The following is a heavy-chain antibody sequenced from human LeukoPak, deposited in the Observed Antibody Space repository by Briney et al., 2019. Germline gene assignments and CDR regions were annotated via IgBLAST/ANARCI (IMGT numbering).Heavy chain of an antibody. J-gene: IGHJ5*02. D-gene: IGHD3-10*01. CDR1: GFTFSSYS. CDR2: ISSSSSTI. V-gene: IGHV3-48*01. Sequence: GGSLRLSCAASGFTFSSYSMNWVRQAPGKGLEWVSYISSSSSTIYYADSVKGRFTISRDNAKNSLYLQMNSLRAEDTAVYYCARETRTYYYGSGNWFDPWGQGTLVTVSS. CDR3: ARETRTYYYGSGNWFDP.